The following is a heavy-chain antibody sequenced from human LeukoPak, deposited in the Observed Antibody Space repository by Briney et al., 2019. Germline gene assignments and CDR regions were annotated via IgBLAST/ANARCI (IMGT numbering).Heavy chain of an antibody. CDR3: ARGQDSSGYYDWFDP. CDR2: IIPIFGTA. J-gene: IGHJ5*02. CDR1: GGTFSSDA. D-gene: IGHD3-22*01. Sequence: SVKVSCKXSGGTFSSDAISWVRQAPGQGLEWMGRIIPIFGTANYAQKFQGRVTITTDESTSTAYMELSSLRSEDTAVYYCARGQDSSGYYDWFDPWGQGTLVTVSS. V-gene: IGHV1-69*05.